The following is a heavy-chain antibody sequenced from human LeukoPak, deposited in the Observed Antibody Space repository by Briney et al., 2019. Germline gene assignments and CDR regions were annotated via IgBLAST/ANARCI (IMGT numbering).Heavy chain of an antibody. CDR1: GFTFSSYA. J-gene: IGHJ5*02. CDR3: AKPSVAGTVRGSWFDP. D-gene: IGHD6-19*01. V-gene: IGHV3-23*01. CDR2: ISGSGGST. Sequence: GGSLRLSCAASGFTFSSYAMSWVRQAPGKGLEWVSAISGSGGSTYYADSVKGQFTISRDNSKNTLYLQMNSLRAEDTAVYYCAKPSVAGTVRGSWFDPWGQGTLVTVSS.